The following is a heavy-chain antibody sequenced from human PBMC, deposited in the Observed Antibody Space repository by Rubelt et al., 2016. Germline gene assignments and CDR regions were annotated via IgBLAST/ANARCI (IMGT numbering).Heavy chain of an antibody. CDR3: AHRRVQYLDNSGRTCAWFDP. V-gene: IGHV2-5*02. D-gene: IGHD3-10*01. CDR2: IYYDNDK. Sequence: QITLKESGPTLVKPTQTLTLTCTFSGFSLSTNGVGVGWVRQPPGKALEWLAVIYYDNDKRYSPSLKTRLTITKDTSKNQVVLTMTNMDPVDTATYYCAHRRVQYLDNSGRTCAWFDPWGQGTLVTVSS. CDR1: GFSLSTNGVG. J-gene: IGHJ5*02.